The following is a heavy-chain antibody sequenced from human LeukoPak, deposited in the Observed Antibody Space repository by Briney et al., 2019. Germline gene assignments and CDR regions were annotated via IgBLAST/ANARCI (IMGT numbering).Heavy chain of an antibody. D-gene: IGHD3-10*01. CDR3: ARSRYGSGSSNEFDP. V-gene: IGHV5-10-1*01. CDR2: IDPTDSYT. CDR1: GYSFTSYW. J-gene: IGHJ5*02. Sequence: GESLKISCKGSGYSFTSYWIDWVRQMPGKGLEWMGKIDPTDSYTNYSPSFQGLVTISADKSISTAYLQWSSLKASDTAMYYCARSRYGSGSSNEFDPWGQGTLVIVSS.